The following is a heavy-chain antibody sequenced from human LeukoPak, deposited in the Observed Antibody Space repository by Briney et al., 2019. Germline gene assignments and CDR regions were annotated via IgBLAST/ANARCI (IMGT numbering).Heavy chain of an antibody. J-gene: IGHJ4*02. CDR2: IIPILSIA. Sequence: SVKVSCKASGGTFSSYAISWVRQAPGQGLEWMGRIIPILSIANYAQKFQGRVTITADKSTSTAYMELSSLRSEDTAVYYCARVRDGYKMEYYFDYWGQGTLVTVSS. V-gene: IGHV1-69*04. CDR3: ARVRDGYKMEYYFDY. CDR1: GGTFSSYA. D-gene: IGHD5-12*01.